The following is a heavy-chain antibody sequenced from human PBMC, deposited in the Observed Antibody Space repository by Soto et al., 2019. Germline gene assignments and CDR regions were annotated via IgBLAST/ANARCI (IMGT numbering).Heavy chain of an antibody. V-gene: IGHV4-59*01. Sequence: SETMFPTSTVSNTSTNNSYHCLLRPPPGKGLEWIGYMYNTGSTIYNPSLKSRVTISVDTSKNQFSLKLNSVTAADTAVYYCARDLWGYCGTDCYPLDVWGQGTTVTVS. J-gene: IGHJ6*02. CDR2: MYNTGST. CDR1: NTSTNNSY. D-gene: IGHD2-21*02. CDR3: ARDLWGYCGTDCYPLDV.